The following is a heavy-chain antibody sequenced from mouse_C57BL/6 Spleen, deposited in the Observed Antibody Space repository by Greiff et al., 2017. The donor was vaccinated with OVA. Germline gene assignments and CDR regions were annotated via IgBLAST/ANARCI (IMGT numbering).Heavy chain of an antibody. J-gene: IGHJ1*03. CDR1: GYTFTSYW. D-gene: IGHD1-1*01. CDR3: ARSPDYYGSSYRYFDV. V-gene: IGHV1-55*01. CDR2: IYPGSGST. Sequence: QVQLQQPGAELVKPGASVKMSCKASGYTFTSYWITWVKQRPGQGLEWIGDIYPGSGSTNYNEKFKSKATLTVDTSSSTAYMQLSSLTSEDSAVYYGARSPDYYGSSYRYFDVWGTGTTVTVSS.